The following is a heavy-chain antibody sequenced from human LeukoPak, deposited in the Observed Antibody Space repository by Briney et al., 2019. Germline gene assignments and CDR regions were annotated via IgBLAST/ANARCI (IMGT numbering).Heavy chain of an antibody. CDR2: ISGGGGNT. CDR1: GFTVSTTY. J-gene: IGHJ4*02. D-gene: IGHD5-12*01. V-gene: IGHV3-23*01. CDR3: AKPRSDYDWDPFDY. Sequence: PGGSLIVSCAASGFTVSTTYMSWVRQAPGKGLEWVSAISGGGGNTYNADSVKGRFTISRDNSKNALYLQMNSLRAEDTAVYYCAKPRSDYDWDPFDYWGQGTLVTVSS.